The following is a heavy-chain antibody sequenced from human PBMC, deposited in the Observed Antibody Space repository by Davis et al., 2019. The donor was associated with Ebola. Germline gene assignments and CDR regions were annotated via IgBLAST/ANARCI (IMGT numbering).Heavy chain of an antibody. CDR1: GFTFSSYS. CDR3: ARYVVRGRYYGMDV. D-gene: IGHD2-21*01. Sequence: GESLKISCAASGFTFSSYSMNWVRQAPGKGLEWVSSISSSSSYIYYADSVKGRFTISRDNAKNSLYLQMNSLRAEDTAVYYCARYVVRGRYYGMDVWGQGTTVTVSS. V-gene: IGHV3-21*04. CDR2: ISSSSSYI. J-gene: IGHJ6*02.